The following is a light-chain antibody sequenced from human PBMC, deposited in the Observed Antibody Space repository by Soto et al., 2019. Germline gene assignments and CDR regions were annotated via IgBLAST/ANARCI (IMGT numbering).Light chain of an antibody. Sequence: DIPMTQSPSSLSASVGDRVTITCRASRSVSRYLSWYQQKPGEAPKLVIYTASTLQTGVPSRFSGSGSGTDFTLNISSVQPEDFATYYCQQSFSYPITFGQGTRLEIK. CDR2: TAS. J-gene: IGKJ5*01. V-gene: IGKV1-39*01. CDR3: QQSFSYPIT. CDR1: RSVSRY.